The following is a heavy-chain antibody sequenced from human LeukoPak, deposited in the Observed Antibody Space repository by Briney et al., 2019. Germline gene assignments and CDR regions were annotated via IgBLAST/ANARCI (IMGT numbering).Heavy chain of an antibody. CDR2: IYSGGST. CDR3: ARGKWLFLY. D-gene: IGHD3-22*01. V-gene: IGHV3-66*01. J-gene: IGHJ4*02. CDR1: GVTVSINY. Sequence: GGSLRLSCAASGVTVSINYMSWVREAPGEGLEWVSVIYSGGSTYYADSVKGRVTISRDNSKNTLYLQMNSLRAEDTAVYYCARGKWLFLYWGQGSLVTASS.